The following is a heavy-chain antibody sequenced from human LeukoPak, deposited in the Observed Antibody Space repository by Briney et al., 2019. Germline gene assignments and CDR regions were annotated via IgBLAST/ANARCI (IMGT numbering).Heavy chain of an antibody. Sequence: ASVNVSCTASGYTFTSYDINWVRQATGQGLEWMGWMNPNSGNTGYAQKFQGRVTMTRNTSISTAYMELSSLRSEDTAVYYCARGREDGYNYYWFDPWGQGTLVTVSS. D-gene: IGHD5-24*01. V-gene: IGHV1-8*01. CDR1: GYTFTSYD. J-gene: IGHJ5*02. CDR2: MNPNSGNT. CDR3: ARGREDGYNYYWFDP.